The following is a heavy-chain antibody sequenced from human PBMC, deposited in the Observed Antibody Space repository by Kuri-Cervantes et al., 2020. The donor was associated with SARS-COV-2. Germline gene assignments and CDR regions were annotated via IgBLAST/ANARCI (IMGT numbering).Heavy chain of an antibody. J-gene: IGHJ6*01. CDR1: GGSFSGYY. CDR2: INHSGST. V-gene: IGHV4-34*01. Sequence: SQTLSLTCAVYGGSFSGYYWSWIRQPPGKGLEWIGEINHSGSTNYNPSLKSRVTISVDTSKNQFSLKLSPVTAADTAVYYCARERVYCSSTSCYSYYYYGMDVWGQGTTVTCAS. D-gene: IGHD2-2*02. CDR3: ARERVYCSSTSCYSYYYYGMDV.